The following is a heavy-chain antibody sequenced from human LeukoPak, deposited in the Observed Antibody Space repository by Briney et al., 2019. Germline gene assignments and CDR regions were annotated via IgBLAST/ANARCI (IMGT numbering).Heavy chain of an antibody. CDR1: GYTFTSYD. J-gene: IGHJ3*02. Sequence: GASVKVSCKASGYTFTSYDINWVRQATGQGLEWMGWMNPNSGNTGYAQKFQGRVTMTRNTSISTAYMELSSLRSEDTAGYYCARITEMATAFDIWGQGTMVTVSS. D-gene: IGHD5-24*01. V-gene: IGHV1-8*01. CDR3: ARITEMATAFDI. CDR2: MNPNSGNT.